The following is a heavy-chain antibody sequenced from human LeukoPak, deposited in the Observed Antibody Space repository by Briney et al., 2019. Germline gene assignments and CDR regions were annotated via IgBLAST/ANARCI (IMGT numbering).Heavy chain of an antibody. CDR2: ISYDGSNK. D-gene: IGHD1-26*01. V-gene: IGHV3-30*18. Sequence: GGSLRLSCAASGFTFSSYWMSWVRQAPGKGLEWVAVISYDGSNKYYADSVKGRFTISRDNSKNTLYLQMNSLRAEDTAVYYCAKDTGWELPESDYYYYYGMDVWGQGTTVTVSS. J-gene: IGHJ6*02. CDR3: AKDTGWELPESDYYYYYGMDV. CDR1: GFTFSSYW.